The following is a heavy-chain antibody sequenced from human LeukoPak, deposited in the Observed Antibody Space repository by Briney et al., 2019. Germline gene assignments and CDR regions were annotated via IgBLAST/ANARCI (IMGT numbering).Heavy chain of an antibody. CDR1: GFTFSSYG. V-gene: IGHV3-23*01. CDR3: PKQSYASGWNPFDY. CDR2: VSGGGVTT. D-gene: IGHD6-19*01. J-gene: IGHJ4*02. Sequence: PGGSLRLSCAASGFTFSSYGMHWVRQAPGKGLEWVSTVSGGGVTTYYADSAKGRFTISRDNSKNTLYLQMNSLTAEDTAVYYCPKQSYASGWNPFDYWGQGILVTVSS.